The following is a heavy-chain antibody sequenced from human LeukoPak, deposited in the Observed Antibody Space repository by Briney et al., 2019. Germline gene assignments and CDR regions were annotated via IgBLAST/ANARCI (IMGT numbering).Heavy chain of an antibody. CDR2: ISGSGGST. Sequence: GSLRLSCAASGFTFSSYAMSWVRQAPGKGLEWVSAISGSGGSTYYADSVKGRFTISRDNSKNTLYLQMNSLRAEDTAVYYCARNHDFWSGYYVYWGQGTLVTVSS. CDR1: GFTFSSYA. J-gene: IGHJ4*02. D-gene: IGHD3-3*01. V-gene: IGHV3-23*01. CDR3: ARNHDFWSGYYVY.